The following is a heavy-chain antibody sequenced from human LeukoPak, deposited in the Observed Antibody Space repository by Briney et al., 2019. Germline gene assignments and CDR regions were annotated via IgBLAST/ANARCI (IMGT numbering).Heavy chain of an antibody. CDR1: GGSISSSSYY. J-gene: IGHJ5*02. CDR2: IYYSGST. Sequence: SETLSLTCTVSGGSISSSSYYWGWIRQPPGKGLEWIGSIYYSGSTYYNPSLKSRVTISVDTSKNQFSLKLSSVTAADTAVYYCARKEPSMGYSGYDENWFDPWGQGTLVTVSS. V-gene: IGHV4-39*07. D-gene: IGHD5-12*01. CDR3: ARKEPSMGYSGYDENWFDP.